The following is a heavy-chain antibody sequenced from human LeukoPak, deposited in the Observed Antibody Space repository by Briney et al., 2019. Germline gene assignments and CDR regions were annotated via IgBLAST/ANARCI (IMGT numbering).Heavy chain of an antibody. Sequence: PGGSLRLSCAASGFTFSSYGMHWVRQAPGKGLEWEAVISSDGSNKYYADSVQGRFTISRDNSKNTLYLQMNSLRAEDTAVYYCAKAREVWFGELGRYWGQGTLVTVSS. CDR1: GFTFSSYG. CDR2: ISSDGSNK. D-gene: IGHD3-10*01. J-gene: IGHJ4*02. CDR3: AKAREVWFGELGRY. V-gene: IGHV3-30*18.